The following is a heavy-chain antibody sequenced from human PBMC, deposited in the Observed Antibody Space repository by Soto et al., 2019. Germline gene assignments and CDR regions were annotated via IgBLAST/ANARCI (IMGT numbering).Heavy chain of an antibody. Sequence: QVQLVESGGGVVQPGRSLRLSCAASGFTFSSYAMHWVRQAPGKGLEWVAVISYDGSNKYYADSVKGRFTISRDNSKNTLYLQMNSLRAEDTAVYYCARDLRGSYGVVDYWGQGTLVTVSS. CDR3: ARDLRGSYGVVDY. J-gene: IGHJ4*02. D-gene: IGHD1-26*01. V-gene: IGHV3-30-3*01. CDR1: GFTFSSYA. CDR2: ISYDGSNK.